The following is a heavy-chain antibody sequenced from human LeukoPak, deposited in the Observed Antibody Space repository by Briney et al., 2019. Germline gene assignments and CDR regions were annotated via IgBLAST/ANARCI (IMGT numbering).Heavy chain of an antibody. CDR1: GASISNYY. V-gene: IGHV4-59*07. D-gene: IGHD4-17*01. Sequence: SDTLSLTCTVSGASISNYYWSWIRQPPGKGLEWIGYIYDSGTTNYYPSLKSRVTISVGTSKNRFSLKLTSVTAADTAMYFCATTGDYGDYLGIDSWGQGTLVTVSS. CDR3: ATTGDYGDYLGIDS. J-gene: IGHJ4*02. CDR2: IYDSGTT.